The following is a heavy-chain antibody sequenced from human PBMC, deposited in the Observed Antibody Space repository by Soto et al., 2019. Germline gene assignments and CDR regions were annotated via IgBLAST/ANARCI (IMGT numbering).Heavy chain of an antibody. D-gene: IGHD3-10*01. Sequence: SETLSLTCTVSTDSSSFTNSYWGWIRQPPGKGLQWIGSSSYNGGTFYNPPLKGRVVISFDTSKKQSSLQVTSVTAADTAVYFCARHRIEVVWRGFDFWGQGSPVTVSS. CDR2: SSYNGGT. J-gene: IGHJ4*02. V-gene: IGHV4-39*01. CDR3: ARHRIEVVWRGFDF. CDR1: TDSSSFTNSY.